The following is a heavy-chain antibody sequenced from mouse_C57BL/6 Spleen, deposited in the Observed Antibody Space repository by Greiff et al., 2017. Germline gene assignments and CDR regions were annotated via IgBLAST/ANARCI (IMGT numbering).Heavy chain of an antibody. J-gene: IGHJ3*01. Sequence: EVKLMESGEGLVKPGGSLKLSCAASGFTFSSYAMSWVRQTPEKRLEWVAYISSGGDYIYYADTVKGRFTISRDNARNTLYLQMSSLKSEDTAMYYCTRAPYYSNYVWFAYWGQGTLVTVSA. CDR3: TRAPYYSNYVWFAY. V-gene: IGHV5-9-1*02. CDR1: GFTFSSYA. CDR2: ISSGGDYI. D-gene: IGHD2-5*01.